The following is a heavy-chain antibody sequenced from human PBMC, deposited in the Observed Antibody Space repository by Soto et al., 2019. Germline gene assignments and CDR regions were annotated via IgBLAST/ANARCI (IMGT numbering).Heavy chain of an antibody. Sequence: QVQLVESGGGVVQPGRSLSLSCAASGFTFSSHGVHWVRQAPGKGLEWVASIWYDESDKYDANSVKGRFTISRDNSKNKLYLQMNSLSAEDTAVYYCAIATLTWRSSSLDYWGQGTLVTVSS. J-gene: IGHJ4*02. D-gene: IGHD6-6*01. CDR3: AIATLTWRSSSLDY. V-gene: IGHV3-33*01. CDR2: IWYDESDK. CDR1: GFTFSSHG.